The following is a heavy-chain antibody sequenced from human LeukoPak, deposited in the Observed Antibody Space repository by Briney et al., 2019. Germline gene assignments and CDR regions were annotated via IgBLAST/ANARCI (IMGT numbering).Heavy chain of an antibody. J-gene: IGHJ3*02. V-gene: IGHV3-30*02. D-gene: IGHD1-26*01. CDR2: IRYDGSNE. CDR3: AKENQRYSGSYYGAFDI. CDR1: GFTFSSYG. Sequence: GGSLRLSCAASGFTFSSYGMHWVRQAPGKGLEWVAFIRYDGSNEYYADSVKGRFTISRDNSKNTLYLQMNSLRAEDTAVYYCAKENQRYSGSYYGAFDIWGQGTMVTVSS.